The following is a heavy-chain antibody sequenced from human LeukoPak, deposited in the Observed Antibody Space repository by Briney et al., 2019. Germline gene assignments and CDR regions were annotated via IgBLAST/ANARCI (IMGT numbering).Heavy chain of an antibody. V-gene: IGHV3-74*03. CDR3: VRSAFHAGSGNYYDY. Sequence: GGSLRLSCAASGFTFSNYWIHWVRQAPGKGLVWVSRIDNAGSITTYADCVKGRFTISRDNAENTLYLQMNSLRVEDTAVYYCVRSAFHAGSGNYYDYWGQGTLVTVSS. CDR1: GFTFSNYW. CDR2: IDNAGSIT. D-gene: IGHD3-22*01. J-gene: IGHJ4*02.